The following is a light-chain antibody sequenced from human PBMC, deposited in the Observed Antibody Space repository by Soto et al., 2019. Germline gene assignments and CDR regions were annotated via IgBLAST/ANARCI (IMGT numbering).Light chain of an antibody. Sequence: QSALTQPRSVSASPGQSVTISCTGTSSNVGGYNYVSWYQQHPGKAPKLIIYDVTKRPSGVPDRFSGSKSGNTASLTISGLQAEDEADYYCCSYAGSYTRVFGGGTQLTVL. V-gene: IGLV2-11*01. CDR1: SSNVGGYNY. J-gene: IGLJ2*01. CDR3: CSYAGSYTRV. CDR2: DVT.